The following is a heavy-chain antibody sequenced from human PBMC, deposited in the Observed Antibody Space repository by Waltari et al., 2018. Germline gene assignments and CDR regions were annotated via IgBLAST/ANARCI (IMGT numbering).Heavy chain of an antibody. Sequence: QLQLQESGPGLVKPSETLSLTCTVSGGSISSSSYYWGWIRQPPGKGLEWIGSIYYSGSTYYNPSLKSRVTISVDTSKNQFSLKLSSVTAADTAVYYCARGTYYYGSGSYSTVDYWGQGTLVIVSS. CDR1: GGSISSSSYY. J-gene: IGHJ4*02. V-gene: IGHV4-39*07. D-gene: IGHD3-10*01. CDR3: ARGTYYYGSGSYSTVDY. CDR2: IYYSGST.